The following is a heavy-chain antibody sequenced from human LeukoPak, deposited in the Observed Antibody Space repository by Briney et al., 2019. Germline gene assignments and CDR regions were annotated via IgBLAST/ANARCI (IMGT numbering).Heavy chain of an antibody. Sequence: GGSLRLSCAASGFTFSSYSMNWVRQAPGKGLEWVSSISSSSSYIYYADSVKGRFTISRDNAKNSLYLQMNSLRAEDTAVYYCARDSYDSSGYLPMDYWGQGTLVTVFS. CDR3: ARDSYDSSGYLPMDY. V-gene: IGHV3-21*01. CDR2: ISSSSSYI. D-gene: IGHD3-22*01. CDR1: GFTFSSYS. J-gene: IGHJ4*02.